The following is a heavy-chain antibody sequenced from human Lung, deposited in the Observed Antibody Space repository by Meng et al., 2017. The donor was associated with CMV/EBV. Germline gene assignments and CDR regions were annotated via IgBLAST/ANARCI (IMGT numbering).Heavy chain of an antibody. CDR2: ISYDGSNK. V-gene: IGHV3-30*04. CDR1: GFTFSSYA. Sequence: GESLKISCAAPGFTFSSYAMHWVRQAPGKGLEWVAVISYDGSNKYYADSVKGRFTISRDNSKNTLYLQMNSLRVEDTAVYYCTRGGGTISIFGVARIVGGMDVWGQGTTVTVSS. D-gene: IGHD3-3*01. J-gene: IGHJ6*02. CDR3: TRGGGTISIFGVARIVGGMDV.